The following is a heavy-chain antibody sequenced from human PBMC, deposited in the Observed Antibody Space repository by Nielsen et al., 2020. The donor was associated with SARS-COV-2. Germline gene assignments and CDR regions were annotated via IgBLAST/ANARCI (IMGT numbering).Heavy chain of an antibody. J-gene: IGHJ4*02. D-gene: IGHD2-15*01. V-gene: IGHV3-48*01. CDR1: GFTFSSYS. CDR2: ISSSSSTI. Sequence: GESLKISCAASGFTFSSYSMNWVRQAPGKGLEWVSYISSSSSTIYYADSVTGRFTISRDNAKNSLYLQMNSLRAEDTAVYYCARAQEGYCSGGSCYVLDYWGQGTLVTVSS. CDR3: ARAQEGYCSGGSCYVLDY.